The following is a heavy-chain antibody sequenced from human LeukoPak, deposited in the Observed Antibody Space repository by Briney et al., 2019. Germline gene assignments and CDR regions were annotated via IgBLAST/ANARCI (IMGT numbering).Heavy chain of an antibody. V-gene: IGHV1-18*01. J-gene: IGHJ4*02. D-gene: IGHD3-16*01. Sequence: GASVKVSCKPSGYTFTTYEIIWVRQAPGQGLEWMGWINTRNGNANYAHQLQGRVTMTTDTSTSTSYMELASLRFDDTAIYYCARNHLGLGLWGQGTLVTVSS. CDR3: ARNHLGLGL. CDR1: GYTFTTYE. CDR2: INTRNGNA.